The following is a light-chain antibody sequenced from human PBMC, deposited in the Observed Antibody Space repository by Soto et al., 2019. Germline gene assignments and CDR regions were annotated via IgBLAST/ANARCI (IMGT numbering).Light chain of an antibody. CDR1: SSDVGGYKY. CDR3: TSYTSGGTYV. J-gene: IGLJ1*01. V-gene: IGLV2-14*01. CDR2: DVS. Sequence: QSALTQPASVSGSPGQSITISCTGTSSDVGGYKYVSWYQQHPGKAPKVMMYDVSNRPSGVSNRFSGSKSGNTASLTISGLQAEDEADYYCTSYTSGGTYVFGTGTKVTVL.